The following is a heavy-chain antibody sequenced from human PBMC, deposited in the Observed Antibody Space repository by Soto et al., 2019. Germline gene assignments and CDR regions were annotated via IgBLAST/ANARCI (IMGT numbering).Heavy chain of an antibody. CDR1: GGTFSSYA. D-gene: IGHD2-15*01. Sequence: SVKVSCKASGGTFSSYAISWVRQAPGQGLEWMGGSIPSFGTANYAQKFQGRVTITADESTSTAYMELSSLRSEDTAVYYCARVLEYCSGGSCYPRRTYYYYGMDVWGQGTTVTVSS. V-gene: IGHV1-69*13. CDR3: ARVLEYCSGGSCYPRRTYYYYGMDV. J-gene: IGHJ6*02. CDR2: SIPSFGTA.